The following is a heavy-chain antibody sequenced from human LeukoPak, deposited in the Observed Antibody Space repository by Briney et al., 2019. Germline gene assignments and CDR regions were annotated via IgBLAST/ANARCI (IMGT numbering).Heavy chain of an antibody. Sequence: SETLSLTCTVSGGSISSSSYYWGWIRQPPGKGLEWIGGIYYSGSTYYNPSLKSRVTISVDTSKNQFSLKLSSVTAADTAVYYCARVVLFHSSSRIDYWGQGTLVTVSS. CDR3: ARVVLFHSSSRIDY. CDR1: GGSISSSSYY. CDR2: IYYSGST. D-gene: IGHD6-13*01. J-gene: IGHJ4*02. V-gene: IGHV4-39*07.